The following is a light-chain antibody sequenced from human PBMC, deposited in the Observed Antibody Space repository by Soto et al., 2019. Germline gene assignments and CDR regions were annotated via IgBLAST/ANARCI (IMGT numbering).Light chain of an antibody. CDR1: SGSIASNY. CDR3: QSYDSSNVV. Sequence: NFMLTQPHSLSESPGKTVTISCTRSSGSIASNYVQWYQQLPGSAPTTVIYEDNQRPSGVPDRFSGSIDSSSNSASLTISGLKTEDEADYYCQSYDSSNVVFGGGTKVTVL. CDR2: EDN. V-gene: IGLV6-57*04. J-gene: IGLJ2*01.